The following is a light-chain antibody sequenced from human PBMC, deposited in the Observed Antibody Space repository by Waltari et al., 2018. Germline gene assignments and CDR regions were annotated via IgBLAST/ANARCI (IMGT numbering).Light chain of an antibody. J-gene: IGKJ1*01. CDR2: WAS. CDR3: QQYYSTLWT. Sequence: DIVVTQSRESLAVSLGARATINCKSHRSLLHRSTSGDSLAWYQQNPGQPPKLLIYWASTRESGVPDRFSGSGSGTDFTLTINSLQAEDVAVYYCQQYYSTLWTFGQGTKVEIK. CDR1: RSLLHRSTSGDS. V-gene: IGKV4-1*01.